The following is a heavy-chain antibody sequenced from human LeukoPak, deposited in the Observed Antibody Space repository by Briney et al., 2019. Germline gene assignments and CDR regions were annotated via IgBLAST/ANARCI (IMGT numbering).Heavy chain of an antibody. J-gene: IGHJ4*02. CDR3: AKDVVGDYWQRSGYYSHFDS. CDR1: GFTFSSYG. CDR2: IRSDGSNV. Sequence: GGSLRLSCAASGFTFSSYGMHWVRQAPGKGLEWVAFIRSDGSNVYYTDSVKGRFSISRDSSWNTLYLQMNSLRAEGTAVYYCAKDVVGDYWQRSGYYSHFDSWGQGTLVTVSS. V-gene: IGHV3-30*02. D-gene: IGHD3-3*01.